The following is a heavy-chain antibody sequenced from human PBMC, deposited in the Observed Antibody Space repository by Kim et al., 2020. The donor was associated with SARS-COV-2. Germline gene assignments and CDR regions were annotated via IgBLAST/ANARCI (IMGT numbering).Heavy chain of an antibody. CDR1: GGSISSSNW. V-gene: IGHV4-4*02. Sequence: SETLSLTCAVSGGSISSSNWWSWVRQPPGKGLEWIGEIYHSGSTNYNPSLKSRVTISVDKSNNQFSLKLSSVTAADTAVYYCASFFPCGGDCYSGFDYWGQGTLVTVSS. D-gene: IGHD2-21*02. CDR2: IYHSGST. CDR3: ASFFPCGGDCYSGFDY. J-gene: IGHJ4*02.